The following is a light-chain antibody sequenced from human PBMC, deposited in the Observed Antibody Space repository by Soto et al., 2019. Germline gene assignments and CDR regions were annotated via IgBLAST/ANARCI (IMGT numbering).Light chain of an antibody. V-gene: IGKV3-15*01. CDR3: QQYNNWPTGT. CDR1: QSVSSN. Sequence: EIVMTQSPATLSVSPGERATLSCRASQSVSSNLAWYQQKPGQAPRLLIYCAATRATGIPARFRGSGSGTEVTLTISSLQSEDFAVYYCQQYNNWPTGTFGQGTKVDIK. CDR2: CAA. J-gene: IGKJ2*01.